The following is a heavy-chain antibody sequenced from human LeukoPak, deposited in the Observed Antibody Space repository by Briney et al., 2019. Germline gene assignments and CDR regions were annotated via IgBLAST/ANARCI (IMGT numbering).Heavy chain of an antibody. J-gene: IGHJ4*02. D-gene: IGHD2-15*01. Sequence: GESLKISCKGSGYSFSNYWFGWVRQMPGKGLEWMGIIYPGDSDTRYSPSFEGQVTISVDKSISTAYLQWSSLKASDTAIYYCARRGCSGGRCYDYWGQGTLVTVSS. CDR3: ARRGCSGGRCYDY. CDR1: GYSFSNYW. V-gene: IGHV5-51*01. CDR2: IYPGDSDT.